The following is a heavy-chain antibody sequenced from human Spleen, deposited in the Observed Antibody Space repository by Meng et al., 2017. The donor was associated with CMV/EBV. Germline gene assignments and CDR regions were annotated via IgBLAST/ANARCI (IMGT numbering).Heavy chain of an antibody. CDR3: AKDDC. J-gene: IGHJ4*02. CDR1: GFTFSSYA. Sequence: LSLTCSASGFTFSSYAMHWVRQAPGKGLEGVAFIRYDGSNKYYADSVKGRFTISRDNSKNTLYLQMNSLRAEDTAVYYCAKDDCWGQGTLVTVSS. D-gene: IGHD2-21*01. V-gene: IGHV3-30*02. CDR2: IRYDGSNK.